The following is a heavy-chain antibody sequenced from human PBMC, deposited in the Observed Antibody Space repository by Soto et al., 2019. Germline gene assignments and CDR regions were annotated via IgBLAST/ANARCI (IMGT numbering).Heavy chain of an antibody. D-gene: IGHD5-18*01. CDR2: INAGSADI. CDR3: ARVCRRGYRHGHFDY. V-gene: IGHV1-3*01. Sequence: ASVKVSCKASGYTFTTYALHWVRQAPGQRLEWMGWINAGSADIKYSQKFQGRVTITRDTSASTVYMELSSLRSEGTAVYYRARVCRRGYRHGHFDYRGQGTLVTVFS. J-gene: IGHJ4*02. CDR1: GYTFTTYA.